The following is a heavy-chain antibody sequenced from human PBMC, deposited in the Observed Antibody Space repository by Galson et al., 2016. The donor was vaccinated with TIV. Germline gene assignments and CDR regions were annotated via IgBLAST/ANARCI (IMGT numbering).Heavy chain of an antibody. J-gene: IGHJ6*02. V-gene: IGHV1-69*13. D-gene: IGHD5-18*01. Sequence: SVKVSCKASGGTFSSYVINWVRQAPGQGLEWMGDIIPLFGTANYGQKFQGGVTITADESTSTAYVELSSLRSEDTAVYYCAKDRNTAFDTHYSYYGLDVWGQGTTVIVSS. CDR1: GGTFSSYV. CDR2: IIPLFGTA. CDR3: AKDRNTAFDTHYSYYGLDV.